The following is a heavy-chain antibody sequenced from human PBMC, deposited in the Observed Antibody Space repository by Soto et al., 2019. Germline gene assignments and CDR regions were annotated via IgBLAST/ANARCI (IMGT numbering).Heavy chain of an antibody. CDR1: GFSFSNAW. Sequence: EVQLVESGGDFVKPGGSLRVSCAVSGFSFSNAWMSWVRQAPGKGLEWVGRIKSRADGGTTDYTAPVKGRFTISRDDSKNTVFLQMNSLKTEDTAVYYCTGHLGEFFPLDYWGQGTLVTVSS. CDR2: IKSRADGGTT. V-gene: IGHV3-15*01. CDR3: TGHLGEFFPLDY. D-gene: IGHD3-16*01. J-gene: IGHJ4*02.